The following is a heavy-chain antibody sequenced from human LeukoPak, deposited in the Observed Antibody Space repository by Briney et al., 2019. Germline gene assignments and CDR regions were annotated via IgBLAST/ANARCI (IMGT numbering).Heavy chain of an antibody. CDR3: ARDRPAAIGYGMDV. V-gene: IGHV3-11*01. Sequence: GGSLRLSCAASGFTFSDYYMSWIRQAPGKGLEGVSYISSSGSTIYYADSVKGLFTISRDNAKNSLYLQMNSLRAEDTAVYYCARDRPAAIGYGMDVWGQGTTVTVSS. D-gene: IGHD2-2*01. J-gene: IGHJ6*02. CDR1: GFTFSDYY. CDR2: ISSSGSTI.